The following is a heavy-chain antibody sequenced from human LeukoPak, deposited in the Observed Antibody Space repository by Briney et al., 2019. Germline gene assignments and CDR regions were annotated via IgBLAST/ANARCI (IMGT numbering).Heavy chain of an antibody. Sequence: PGGSLRLSCAASGFTFSSYWMHWVRQAPGKGLVCVSRITSDGSSTSYADSVRGRFTISRDNAKNTVYLQMNSLRPEDTAVYYCARDLTGAVFDFWCQGTLVTVSS. CDR1: GFTFSSYW. V-gene: IGHV3-74*01. D-gene: IGHD1-26*01. CDR3: ARDLTGAVFDF. J-gene: IGHJ4*02. CDR2: ITSDGSST.